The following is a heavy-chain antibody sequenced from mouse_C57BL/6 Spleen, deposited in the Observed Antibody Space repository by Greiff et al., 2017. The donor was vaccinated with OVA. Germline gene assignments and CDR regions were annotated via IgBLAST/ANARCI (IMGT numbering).Heavy chain of an antibody. CDR2: ISSGSSTI. CDR1: GFTFSDYG. J-gene: IGHJ2*01. D-gene: IGHD2-2*01. Sequence: EVKLVESGGGLAKPGGSLKLSCAASGFTFSDYGMHWVRQAPEKGLEWVAYISSGSSTIYYADTVKGRFTISRDNAKNTLFLQMTSLRSEDTAMYYCARMRLRQNYFDYWGQGTTLTVSS. V-gene: IGHV5-17*01. CDR3: ARMRLRQNYFDY.